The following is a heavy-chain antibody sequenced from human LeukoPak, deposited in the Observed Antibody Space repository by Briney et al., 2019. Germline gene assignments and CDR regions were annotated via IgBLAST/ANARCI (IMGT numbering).Heavy chain of an antibody. D-gene: IGHD1-26*01. Sequence: PGGSLRLSCAASGFTFSSYAMSWVRQAPGKGLEWVSAISGSGGSTYYADSVKGRFTISRDNSKNTLYLQMNSLRAEDTAVYYCAKDGGSYYPASPYAFDIWGQGIMVTVSS. CDR3: AKDGGSYYPASPYAFDI. CDR2: ISGSGGST. V-gene: IGHV3-23*01. J-gene: IGHJ3*02. CDR1: GFTFSSYA.